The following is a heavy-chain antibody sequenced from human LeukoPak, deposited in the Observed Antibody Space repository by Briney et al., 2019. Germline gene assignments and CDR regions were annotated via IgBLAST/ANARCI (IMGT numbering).Heavy chain of an antibody. D-gene: IGHD4-11*01. CDR2: ISGSGDKT. CDR1: GFTFSNYV. CDR3: AQAYYSDYRFAY. J-gene: IGHJ4*02. V-gene: IGHV3-23*01. Sequence: GGSLRLSCADSGFTFSNYVMNCVRQAPGKGLEWVSSISGSGDKTYYADSVKGRFTISRDNSKNTLWLQMNSLRVEYTAIYYCAQAYYSDYRFAYWGQGTLVTVSS.